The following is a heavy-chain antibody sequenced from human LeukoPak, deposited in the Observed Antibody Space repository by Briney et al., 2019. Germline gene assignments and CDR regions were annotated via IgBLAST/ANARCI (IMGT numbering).Heavy chain of an antibody. D-gene: IGHD2-15*01. CDR1: GFTFSSYG. CDR3: GKNGDRGAYCSGGSCYPYYYYYIDV. CDR2: ISATGGTT. Sequence: GRSLRLSCAASGFTFSSYGMSWVRHAPGKGLEWVSAISATGGTTFYADSVRGRFTISRDNSKNTLYLQMNSLRGKDTAIYYFGKNGDRGAYCSGGSCYPYYYYYIDVWGKGTTVTISS. V-gene: IGHV3-23*01. J-gene: IGHJ6*03.